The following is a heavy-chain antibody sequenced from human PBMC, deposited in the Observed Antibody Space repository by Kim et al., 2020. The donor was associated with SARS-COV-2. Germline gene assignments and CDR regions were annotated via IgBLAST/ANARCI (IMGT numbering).Heavy chain of an antibody. D-gene: IGHD3-16*02. J-gene: IGHJ4*02. CDR1: GYTFTNHA. CDR3: ARVVWGGYRYIDS. V-gene: IGHV7-4-1*02. CDR2: INTDTGSP. Sequence: ASVKVSCKASGYTFTNHAINWVRQAPGRGLEWMGWINTDTGSPTYAPDFTGRFVFSLDTSVSTAFLQIRSLEPEDTALYYCARVVWGGYRYIDSWGQGTLVTVSS.